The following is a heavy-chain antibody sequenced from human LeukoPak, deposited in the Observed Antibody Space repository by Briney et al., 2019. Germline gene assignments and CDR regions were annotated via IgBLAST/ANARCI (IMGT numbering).Heavy chain of an antibody. CDR2: IYYSGNT. CDR1: GGSISNGDYY. Sequence: PSETLSLTCTVSGGSISNGDYYWSWIRQPPGKGLEWIGYIYYSGNTYYNPSLKSRVTISVDTSKNQFSLKLSSVTAADTAVYYCARGGHIYCFDYWGQGTLVTVSS. CDR3: ARGGHIYCFDY. J-gene: IGHJ4*02. V-gene: IGHV4-30-4*01. D-gene: IGHD5-12*01.